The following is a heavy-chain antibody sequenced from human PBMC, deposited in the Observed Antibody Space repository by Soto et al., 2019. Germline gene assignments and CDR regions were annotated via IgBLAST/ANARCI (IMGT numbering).Heavy chain of an antibody. Sequence: AGSLRLSCAASGFTFTRYSMNWVRHAPGKGLEWVSSISSTTKYRYYGDSMKGRFTISRDNAKNSLYLEMNILRAEDTAVYYCERESEDLTSNFDYWGQGTLVSVSS. V-gene: IGHV3-21*06. CDR1: GFTFTRYS. J-gene: IGHJ4*02. CDR2: ISSTTKYR. CDR3: ERESEDLTSNFDY.